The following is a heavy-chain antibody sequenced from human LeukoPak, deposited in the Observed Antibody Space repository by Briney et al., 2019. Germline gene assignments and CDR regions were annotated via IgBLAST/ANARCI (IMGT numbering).Heavy chain of an antibody. CDR1: GYSISSGYY. CDR2: IYPTGST. V-gene: IGHV4-38-2*02. Sequence: SETLSLTCTVSGYSISSGYYWGWIRQPPGKGLEWIGNIYPTGSTYYNPSLKSRVTISVDTSKNQFSLKLSSVTAADTAVYYCARLSVPGSRDRNDAFDIWGQGTMVTVSS. CDR3: ARLSVPGSRDRNDAFDI. D-gene: IGHD3-10*01. J-gene: IGHJ3*02.